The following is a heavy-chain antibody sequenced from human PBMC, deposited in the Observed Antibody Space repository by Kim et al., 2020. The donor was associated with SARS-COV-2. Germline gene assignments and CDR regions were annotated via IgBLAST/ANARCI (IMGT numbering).Heavy chain of an antibody. Sequence: SETLSLTCAVFGGSFSGYYWSWIRQPLGKGLEWIGEINHSGGTNCNPSLKSRVTISLDTSKNQFSLKLSSVTAADTAVYYCARGPFNNGQYWYFDLWGRGALVAVSS. J-gene: IGHJ2*01. CDR3: ARGPFNNGQYWYFDL. V-gene: IGHV4-34*01. CDR2: INHSGGT. CDR1: GGSFSGYY. D-gene: IGHD2-8*01.